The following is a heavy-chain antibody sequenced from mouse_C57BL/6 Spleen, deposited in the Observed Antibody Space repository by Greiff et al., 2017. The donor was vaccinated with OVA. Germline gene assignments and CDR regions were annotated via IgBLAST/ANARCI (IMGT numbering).Heavy chain of an antibody. V-gene: IGHV3-6*01. J-gene: IGHJ1*03. CDR2: ISYDGSN. CDR1: GYSITSGYY. CDR3: ARYYDYWYFDG. D-gene: IGHD2-4*01. Sequence: EVQLMESGPGLVKPSQSLSLTCSVTGYSITSGYYWNWLRQFPGNKLEWMGYISYDGSNNYNPSLKNRISITRDTSKNQFFLKLNSVTTENTATYYCARYYDYWYFDGWGTGTTVTVSA.